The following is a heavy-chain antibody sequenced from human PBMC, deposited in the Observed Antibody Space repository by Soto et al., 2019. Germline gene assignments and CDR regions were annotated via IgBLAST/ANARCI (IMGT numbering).Heavy chain of an antibody. CDR3: ASRVEYSGYDSAFDI. CDR2: MNPNSGNT. Sequence: KVSCKASGYTFTSYDINWVRQATGQGLEWMGWMNPNSGNTGYAQKFQGRVTMTRNTSISTAYMELSSLRSEDTAVYYCASRVEYSGYDSAFDIWGQGTMVTVSS. J-gene: IGHJ3*02. CDR1: GYTFTSYD. V-gene: IGHV1-8*01. D-gene: IGHD5-12*01.